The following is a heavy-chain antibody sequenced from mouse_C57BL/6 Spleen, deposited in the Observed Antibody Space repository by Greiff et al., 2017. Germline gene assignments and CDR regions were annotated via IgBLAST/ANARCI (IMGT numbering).Heavy chain of an antibody. CDR2: IDPANGNT. D-gene: IGHD1-1*01. V-gene: IGHV14-3*01. Sequence: VQLQQSVAELVRPGASVKLSCTASGFNIKNTYMHWVKQRPEQGLEWIGRIDPANGNTKYAPKFQGKATITADTSSNTAYLQLSSRTSEDTAIYYCARARDTVVATRDYFDYRGQGTTLTVS. CDR1: GFNIKNTY. CDR3: ARARDTVVATRDYFDY. J-gene: IGHJ2*01.